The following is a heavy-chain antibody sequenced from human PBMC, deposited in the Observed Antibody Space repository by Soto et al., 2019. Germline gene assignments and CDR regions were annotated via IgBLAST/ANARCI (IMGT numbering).Heavy chain of an antibody. CDR1: GGTFSSYA. J-gene: IGHJ4*02. Sequence: SVKVSCKASGGTFSSYAISWVRQATGQGLEWMGGIIPIFGTANYAQKFQGRVTITADESTSTAYMELSSLRSEDTAVYYCARAEIYYGPIDYWGQGTLVTVSS. D-gene: IGHD3-10*01. CDR3: ARAEIYYGPIDY. V-gene: IGHV1-69*13. CDR2: IIPIFGTA.